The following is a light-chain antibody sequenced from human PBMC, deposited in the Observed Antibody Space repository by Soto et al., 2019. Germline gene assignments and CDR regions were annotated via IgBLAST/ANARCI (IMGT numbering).Light chain of an antibody. J-gene: IGKJ4*01. Sequence: DIQMTQSPSSLSASVGDRVTFTCRASQGISNYLAWYQQKPGKVPKLLIYTASTLQSGVPSRFIGSGSGTDFTLTVSSLQNDDVATDYWKEYSSDPITFGGGAKVELK. CDR1: QGISNY. CDR2: TAS. V-gene: IGKV1-27*01. CDR3: KEYSSDPIT.